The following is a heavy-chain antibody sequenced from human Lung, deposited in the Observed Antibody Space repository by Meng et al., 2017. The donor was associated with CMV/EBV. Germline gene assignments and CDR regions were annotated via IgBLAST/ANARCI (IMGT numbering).Heavy chain of an antibody. CDR2: INPSGGST. CDR1: GSTFTSYY. CDR3: ARDLGYNDDY. J-gene: IGHJ4*02. V-gene: IGHV1-46*01. Sequence: CCKASGSTFTSYYMHWVRQAPGQGLEWMAIINPSGGSTSYAQKFQGRVTMTRDTSTSTVYMELSSLRSEDTAVYYCARDLGYNDDYWGQGTLVTVSS. D-gene: IGHD5-24*01.